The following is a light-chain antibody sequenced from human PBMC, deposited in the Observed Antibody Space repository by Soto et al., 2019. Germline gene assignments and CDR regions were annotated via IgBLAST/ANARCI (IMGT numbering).Light chain of an antibody. V-gene: IGKV1-33*01. J-gene: IGKJ5*01. CDR2: DVS. Sequence: DIQMTQSPSSLSASIGDRVTITCQASQDVNNSLNWYQQKPRKAPNLLMYDVSNLGTGVPSRFSGGGSGTDFTFTISRLQPEDFGTYYCQQYYKVPVTFGQGTRLEI. CDR3: QQYYKVPVT. CDR1: QDVNNS.